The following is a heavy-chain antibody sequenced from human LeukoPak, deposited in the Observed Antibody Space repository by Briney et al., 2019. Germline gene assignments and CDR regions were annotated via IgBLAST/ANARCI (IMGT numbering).Heavy chain of an antibody. CDR3: ATVGSSWFYDY. J-gene: IGHJ4*02. CDR1: GFTFSTYR. Sequence: GGSLRLSCAASGFTFSTYRMNWVRQAPGKGLEWASYFSSSSGTMYYADSVRGRFTISRDIAKNSLYLQMNSLRAEDTAVYYCATVGSSWFYDYWGQGTLVTVSS. D-gene: IGHD6-13*01. CDR2: FSSSSGTM. V-gene: IGHV3-48*01.